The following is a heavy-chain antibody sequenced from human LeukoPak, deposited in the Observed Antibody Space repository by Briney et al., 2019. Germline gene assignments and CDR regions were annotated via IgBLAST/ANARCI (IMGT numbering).Heavy chain of an antibody. CDR3: ARVEGHDFWSSSDAFDI. Sequence: SQTLSLTCSVSGGSIITGSHYWSWIRQPAGKGLEWIGRIYTSGSTNYNPSLKSRVTMSVDTSKNQFSLKLSSVTAADTAVYYCARVEGHDFWSSSDAFDIWGQGTMVTVSS. V-gene: IGHV4-61*02. CDR1: GGSIITGSHY. D-gene: IGHD3-3*01. J-gene: IGHJ3*02. CDR2: IYTSGST.